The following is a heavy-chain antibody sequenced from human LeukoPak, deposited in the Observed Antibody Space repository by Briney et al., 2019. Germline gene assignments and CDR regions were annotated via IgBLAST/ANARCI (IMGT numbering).Heavy chain of an antibody. Sequence: GGSLRLSCAASGLSFSSYDMHWVRQATGKGLEWVSAIGTKGDTYYSDSVRGRFTISRENGKNSLYLQMNSLRAGDTAVYYCAREMSDTVTWGWYFDLWGRGTLVTASS. J-gene: IGHJ2*01. CDR2: IGTKGDT. CDR1: GLSFSSYD. D-gene: IGHD4-17*01. CDR3: AREMSDTVTWGWYFDL. V-gene: IGHV3-13*01.